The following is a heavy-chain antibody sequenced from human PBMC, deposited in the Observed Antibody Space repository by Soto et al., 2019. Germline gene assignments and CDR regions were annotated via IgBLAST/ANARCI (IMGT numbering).Heavy chain of an antibody. CDR3: AKSLDIHYKNWFDP. Sequence: GGSLRLSCAASGFTFSSAAMNWVRQAPGKGLEWVSIISGSDSRTYYADSVKGRFTISRDNPKNTLYLDMNSMRAEATAVYYCAKSLDIHYKNWFDPWGQGTLVTVSS. CDR1: GFTFSSAA. D-gene: IGHD4-4*01. J-gene: IGHJ5*02. CDR2: ISGSDSRT. V-gene: IGHV3-23*01.